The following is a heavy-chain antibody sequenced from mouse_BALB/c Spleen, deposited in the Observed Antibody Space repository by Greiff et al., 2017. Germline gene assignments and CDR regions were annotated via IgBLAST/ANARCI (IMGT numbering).Heavy chain of an antibody. CDR1: GYTFTNYW. J-gene: IGHJ4*01. CDR2: IYPGGGYT. CDR3: AQTARSHYAMDY. Sequence: QVQLQQSGAELVRPGTSVKISCKASGYTFTNYWLGWVKQRPGHGLEWIGDIYPGGGYTNYNEKFKGKATLTADTSSSTAYMQLSSLTSEDSAVYFCAQTARSHYAMDYWGQGTSVTVSS. D-gene: IGHD3-2*01. V-gene: IGHV1-63*02.